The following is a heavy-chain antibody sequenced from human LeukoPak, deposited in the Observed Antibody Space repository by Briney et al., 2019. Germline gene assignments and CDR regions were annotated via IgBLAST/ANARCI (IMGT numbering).Heavy chain of an antibody. V-gene: IGHV1-69*13. CDR1: GGTFSSYA. CDR2: IIPIFGTV. D-gene: IGHD3-22*01. CDR3: ARGWDSSGQMPFLY. Sequence: GASVKVSCKASGGTFSSYAISWVRQAPGQGLEWMGGIIPIFGTVNYAQKFQGRVTITADVSTSTAYMELSSLRSEDTAVYYCARGWDSSGQMPFLYWGQGTLVTVSS. J-gene: IGHJ4*02.